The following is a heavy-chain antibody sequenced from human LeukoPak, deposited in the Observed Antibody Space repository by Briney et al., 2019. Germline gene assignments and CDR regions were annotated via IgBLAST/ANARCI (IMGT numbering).Heavy chain of an antibody. J-gene: IGHJ4*02. Sequence: AGGSLRLSCAASGFTFRTYWMSWVRQAPGKGLEWVANIKQDGSENYYVDSVKGRFTISRDNAKNSLFLQMNSLRAEDTAVYYCARDKLQGATLFDYWGQGTLVTVSS. CDR2: IKQDGSEN. CDR1: GFTFRTYW. CDR3: ARDKLQGATLFDY. V-gene: IGHV3-7*01. D-gene: IGHD1-26*01.